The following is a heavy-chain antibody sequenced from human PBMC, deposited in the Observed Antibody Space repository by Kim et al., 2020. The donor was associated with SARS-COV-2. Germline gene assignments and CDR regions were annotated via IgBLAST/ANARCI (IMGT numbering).Heavy chain of an antibody. V-gene: IGHV1-69*13. CDR1: GGTFSSYA. J-gene: IGHJ6*02. Sequence: SVKVSCKASGGTFSSYAISWVRQAPGQGLEWMGGIIPIFGTANYAQKFQGRVTITADESTSTAYMELSSLRSEDTAVYYCARAVRIVVVPAPYGMDVWGQGTTVTVSS. CDR2: IIPIFGTA. CDR3: ARAVRIVVVPAPYGMDV. D-gene: IGHD2-2*01.